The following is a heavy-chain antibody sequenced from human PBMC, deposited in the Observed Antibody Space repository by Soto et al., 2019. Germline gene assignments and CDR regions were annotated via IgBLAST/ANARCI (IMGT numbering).Heavy chain of an antibody. D-gene: IGHD3-10*01. CDR1: GFTFTSSA. J-gene: IGHJ6*02. Sequence: GASVKVSCKASGFTFTSSAVQWVRQARGQRLEWIGWIVVGSGNTNYAQKFQERVTITRDMSTSTAYMELSSLRSEDTAVYYCAASSSSGSPQKLYYYYGMDVWGQGTTVTVSS. CDR3: AASSSSGSPQKLYYYYGMDV. CDR2: IVVGSGNT. V-gene: IGHV1-58*01.